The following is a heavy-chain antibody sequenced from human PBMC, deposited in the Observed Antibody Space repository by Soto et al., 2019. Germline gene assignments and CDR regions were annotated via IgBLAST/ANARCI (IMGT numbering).Heavy chain of an antibody. V-gene: IGHV1-69*10. CDR3: ARKYCSGATCYSDYYGMEV. CDR1: GGTFSSYA. CDR2: IIPVNGKT. J-gene: IGHJ6*02. Sequence: ASVKVSCKASGGTFSSYAISWVRQAPGQGLEWMGWIIPVNGKTNNAEKFEGRVTITADTSATTAYMVLSSLRSEDTGVYYCARKYCSGATCYSDYYGMEVWGQGTTVTVSS. D-gene: IGHD2-15*01.